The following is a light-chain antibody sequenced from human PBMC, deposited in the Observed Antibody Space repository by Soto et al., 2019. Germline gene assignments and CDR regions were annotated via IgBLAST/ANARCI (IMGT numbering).Light chain of an antibody. Sequence: DIQMTQSPPSLSASVGDRVTITCQASHDIGNSLNWYQDKPGQAPKLVIYDAYNLETGVPSTFSGSGYGTHFTFTITSLRPEDIATYYCQQYENFSGTFGPGTKVDIX. J-gene: IGKJ1*01. CDR2: DAY. V-gene: IGKV1-33*01. CDR3: QQYENFSGT. CDR1: HDIGNS.